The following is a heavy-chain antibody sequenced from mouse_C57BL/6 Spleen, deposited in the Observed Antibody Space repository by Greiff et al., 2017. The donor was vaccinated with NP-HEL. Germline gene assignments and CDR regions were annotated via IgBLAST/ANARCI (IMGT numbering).Heavy chain of an antibody. CDR1: GFTFSSYG. D-gene: IGHD1-1*01. V-gene: IGHV5-6*02. CDR2: ISSGGSYT. J-gene: IGHJ1*03. CDR3: ARQVVATFYWYFDV. Sequence: EVKLVESGGDLVKPGGSLKLSCAASGFTFSSYGMSWVRQTPDKRLEWVATISSGGSYTYYPDSVKGRFTISRDNAKNTLYLQMSSLKSEDTAMYYCARQVVATFYWYFDVWGTGTTVTVSS.